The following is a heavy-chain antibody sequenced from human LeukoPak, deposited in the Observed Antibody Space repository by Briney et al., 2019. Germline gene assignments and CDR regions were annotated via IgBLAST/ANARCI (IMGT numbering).Heavy chain of an antibody. J-gene: IGHJ6*03. Sequence: GGSLRLSCAASGFTFSSYAMSWVRQAPGKGLEWVAAISGSAYSTYYADSVKGRFTISRDNSKNTLYLQMNSLRAEDTAVYYCAKNIWTEMATISYSMDVWGKGTTVTVSS. CDR3: AKNIWTEMATISYSMDV. D-gene: IGHD5-24*01. CDR2: ISGSAYST. CDR1: GFTFSSYA. V-gene: IGHV3-23*01.